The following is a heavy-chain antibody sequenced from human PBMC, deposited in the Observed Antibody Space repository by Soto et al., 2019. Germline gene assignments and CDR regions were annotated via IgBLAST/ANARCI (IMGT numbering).Heavy chain of an antibody. CDR1: GFTFSSYA. J-gene: IGHJ6*02. CDR3: ANPAPDYDILTGYWWGMDA. D-gene: IGHD3-9*01. CDR2: ISVSGGST. V-gene: IGHV3-23*01. Sequence: PGGSLRLSCAASGFTFSSYAMSWGRQAPGKGLGWVSAISVSGGSTYYADSVKGRFTISRDNSKNTLYLQMNSLRAEDTAVYYCANPAPDYDILTGYWWGMDAWGQGTTVTAP.